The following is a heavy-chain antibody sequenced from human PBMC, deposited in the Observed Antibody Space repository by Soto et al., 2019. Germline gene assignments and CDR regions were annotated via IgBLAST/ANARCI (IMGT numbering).Heavy chain of an antibody. CDR2: LYYSGNT. V-gene: IGHV4-59*01. J-gene: IGHJ4*02. Sequence: SETLSLTCTVSGGSISPFYWSWVRQPPGKGLEWIGYLYYSGNTNYNPSLKSRVTISVDASKNQVSLRLTSVTAADTAVYYCARVGGVAARTFDYWGQGTVVTVFS. CDR1: GGSISPFY. D-gene: IGHD2-15*01. CDR3: ARVGGVAARTFDY.